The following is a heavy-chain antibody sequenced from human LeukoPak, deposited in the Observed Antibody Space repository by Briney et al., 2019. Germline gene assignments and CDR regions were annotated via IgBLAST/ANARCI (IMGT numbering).Heavy chain of an antibody. Sequence: LSLTCTVSGDSISGYYWIWIRQAPGKGLEWVSYISSSGSTIYYADSVKGRFTISRDNAKNSLYLQMNSLRAEDTAVYYCARGAMAARLTFGYWGQGTLVTVSS. J-gene: IGHJ4*02. V-gene: IGHV3-11*04. CDR2: ISSSGSTI. CDR1: GDSISGYY. CDR3: ARGAMAARLTFGY. D-gene: IGHD6-6*01.